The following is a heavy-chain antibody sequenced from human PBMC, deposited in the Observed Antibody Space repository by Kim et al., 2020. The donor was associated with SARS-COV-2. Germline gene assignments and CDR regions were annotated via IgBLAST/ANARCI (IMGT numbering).Heavy chain of an antibody. J-gene: IGHJ4*02. D-gene: IGHD6-13*01. Sequence: SETLSLTCTVSGGSISSYYCSWIRQPPGKGLEWIGYIYYSGSTNYNPSLKSRVTISVDTSKNQFSLKLSSVTAADTAVYYCARSGNQQLGYFDYWGQGTLVTVSS. CDR1: GGSISSYY. CDR2: IYYSGST. V-gene: IGHV4-59*13. CDR3: ARSGNQQLGYFDY.